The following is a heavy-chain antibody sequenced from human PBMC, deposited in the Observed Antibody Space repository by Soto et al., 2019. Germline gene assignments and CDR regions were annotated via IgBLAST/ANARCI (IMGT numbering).Heavy chain of an antibody. J-gene: IGHJ4*02. CDR3: ARGGGSGNPAFDD. D-gene: IGHD2-15*01. Sequence: GGSLRLSCAASGFTFSNHWMHWVRQAPGKGLVWVSHLKSDGSTTIYADSVKGRFTISRDNAKNTLYVQMNSLRPEDTAVYYCARGGGSGNPAFDDWGQGTLVTVSS. V-gene: IGHV3-74*01. CDR1: GFTFSNHW. CDR2: LKSDGSTT.